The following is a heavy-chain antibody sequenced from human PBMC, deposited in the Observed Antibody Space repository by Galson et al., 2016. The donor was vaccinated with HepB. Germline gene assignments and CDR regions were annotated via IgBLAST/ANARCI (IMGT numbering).Heavy chain of an antibody. CDR3: AGGSGWDAEH. J-gene: IGHJ1*01. CDR1: GLTFSSYW. CDR2: IKDDGSEK. D-gene: IGHD1-26*01. V-gene: IGHV3-7*03. Sequence: SLRLSCAASGLTFSSYWMNWVRQARGKGLEWVANIKDDGSEKNYVDSVKGRFTLSRDNAQNSLYLQMNTLRAEDTAVYYCAGGSGWDAEHWGQGTLVTVSS.